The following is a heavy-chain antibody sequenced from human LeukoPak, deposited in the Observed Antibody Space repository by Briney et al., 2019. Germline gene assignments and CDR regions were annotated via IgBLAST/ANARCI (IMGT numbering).Heavy chain of an antibody. J-gene: IGHJ6*02. V-gene: IGHV5-51*01. CDR1: GYRFTDYW. CDR3: ARGAAGTTPDYYYFGLDV. D-gene: IGHD1-7*01. CDR2: IYPGDSDT. Sequence: GESLKISCKGSGYRFTDYWIGWVRQMPGKGLEWMGIIYPGDSDTRYSPSFQGQVTISTDKSINTAHLQWSSLKASDTAMYYCARGAAGTTPDYYYFGLDVWGQGTTVRVSS.